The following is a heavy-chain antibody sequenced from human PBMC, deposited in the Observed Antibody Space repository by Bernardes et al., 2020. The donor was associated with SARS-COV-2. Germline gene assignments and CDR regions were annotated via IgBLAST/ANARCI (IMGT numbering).Heavy chain of an antibody. CDR2: ISNGGSNT. V-gene: IGHV3-30*03. J-gene: IGHJ4*02. D-gene: IGHD6-19*01. CDR1: GFTSSNYG. Sequence: GGTLRLSCAASGFTSSNYGMHWVRQAPGKGLEWVSLISNGGSNTYYADSVKGRFTISRDNSKKTLDLQINSLRPEDTAIYYCASDSEFDSSGWIDCWGQGALVTVSS. CDR3: ASDSEFDSSGWIDC.